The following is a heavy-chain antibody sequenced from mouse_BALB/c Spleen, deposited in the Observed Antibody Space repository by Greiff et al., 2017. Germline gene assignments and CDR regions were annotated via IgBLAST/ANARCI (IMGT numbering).Heavy chain of an antibody. CDR1: GFTFSSFG. D-gene: IGHD1-2*01. CDR3: ARTPHYYGYYAMDY. CDR2: ISSGSSTI. J-gene: IGHJ4*01. Sequence: DVMLVESGGGLVQPGGSRKLSCAASGFTFSSFGMHWVRQAPEKGLEWVAYISSGSSTIYYADTVKGRFTISRDNPKNTLFLQMTSLRSEDTAMYYCARTPHYYGYYAMDYWGQGTSVTVSS. V-gene: IGHV5-17*02.